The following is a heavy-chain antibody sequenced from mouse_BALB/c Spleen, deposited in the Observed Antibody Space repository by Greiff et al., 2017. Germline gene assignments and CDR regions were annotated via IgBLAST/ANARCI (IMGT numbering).Heavy chain of an antibody. Sequence: VQLQQSGAELVRSGASVKLSCTASGFNIKDYYMHWVKQRPEQGLEWIGWIDPENGDTEYAPKFQGKATMTADTSSNTAYLQLSSLTSEDTAVYYCNAGGNYEFAYWGQGTLVTVSA. CDR1: GFNIKDYY. CDR3: NAGGNYEFAY. D-gene: IGHD2-1*01. CDR2: IDPENGDT. J-gene: IGHJ3*01. V-gene: IGHV14-4*02.